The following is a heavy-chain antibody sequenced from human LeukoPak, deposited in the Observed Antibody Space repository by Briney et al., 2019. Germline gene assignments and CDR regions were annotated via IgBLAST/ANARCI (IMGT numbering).Heavy chain of an antibody. J-gene: IGHJ4*02. CDR2: ISWNSGSI. Sequence: GGSLRLSCAASGFTFDDYAMHWVRQAPGKGLEWVSGISWNSGSIGYADSVKGRFTISRDNAKSSLYLEMTSLRVEDTAVYYCARQGVTYDDWGQGTLVTVSS. CDR3: ARQGVTYDD. D-gene: IGHD4-23*01. V-gene: IGHV3-9*01. CDR1: GFTFDDYA.